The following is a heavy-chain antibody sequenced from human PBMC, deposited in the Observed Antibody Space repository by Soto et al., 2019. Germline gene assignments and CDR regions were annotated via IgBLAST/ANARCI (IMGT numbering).Heavy chain of an antibody. V-gene: IGHV4-39*01. CDR1: GGSISSSSYY. J-gene: IGHJ4*02. Sequence: QLQLQESGPGLVKPSETLSLTCTVSGGSISSSSYYWGWIRQPPGKGLEWIGRIYYSGRTYYNPSLKSRVTITVDTSKNQFSLKLSSVTAADTAVYYCARQYEFSGWTFDYWGQGTLVTVSS. D-gene: IGHD6-19*01. CDR3: ARQYEFSGWTFDY. CDR2: IYYSGRT.